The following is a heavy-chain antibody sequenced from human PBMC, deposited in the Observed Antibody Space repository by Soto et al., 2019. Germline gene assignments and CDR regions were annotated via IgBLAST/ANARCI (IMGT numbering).Heavy chain of an antibody. CDR3: ARRLLDYGDYYFGMDV. CDR2: IRTIAYGGAT. CDR1: GFTFGDYA. V-gene: IGHV3-49*04. D-gene: IGHD4-17*01. J-gene: IGHJ6*02. Sequence: EVQLVESGGGLVQPGRSLRLSCTPSGFTFGDYAMSWVRQAPGKGLEWVGFIRTIAYGGATEYAESVKGRFTITRDDSKSIAYLLMNSLKSEDTAVYYCARRLLDYGDYYFGMDVWGQGTTVTVSS.